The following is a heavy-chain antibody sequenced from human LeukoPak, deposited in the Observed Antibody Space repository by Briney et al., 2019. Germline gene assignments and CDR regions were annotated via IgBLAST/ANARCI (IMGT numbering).Heavy chain of an antibody. CDR3: ARGAWVRVYFDY. CDR2: ISSGGSTI. V-gene: IGHV3-48*04. D-gene: IGHD1-26*01. J-gene: IGHJ4*02. CDR1: GFTFSSFG. Sequence: GGSLRLSCAASGFTFSSFGMNWVRQAPGKGLEWVSYISSGGSTIYYADSVKGRFTISRDNAKNSLYLQMNSLRAEDTAVYYCARGAWVRVYFDYWGQGTLVTVSS.